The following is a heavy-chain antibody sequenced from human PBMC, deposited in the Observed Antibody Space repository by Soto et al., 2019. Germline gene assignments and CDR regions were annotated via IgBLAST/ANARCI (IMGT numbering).Heavy chain of an antibody. CDR1: GYTFTSYG. CDR2: ISAYNGNT. J-gene: IGHJ6*02. CDR3: ARVKYSSSSGRESGDYYYYDMDV. D-gene: IGHD6-6*01. V-gene: IGHV1-18*04. Sequence: QVQLVQSGAEVKKPGASVKVSCKASGYTFTSYGISWVRQAPGQGLEWLGWISAYNGNTNYAQNLQGRVTMTTHTSTSTAYMELSSLRSDGTAVFYCARVKYSSSSGRESGDYYYYDMDVWGQGTTVTVSS.